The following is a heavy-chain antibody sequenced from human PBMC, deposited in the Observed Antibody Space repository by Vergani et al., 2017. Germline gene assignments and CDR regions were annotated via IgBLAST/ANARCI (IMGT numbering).Heavy chain of an antibody. J-gene: IGHJ6*02. D-gene: IGHD4-11*01. CDR1: GGSISSSNW. CDR2: IYHSGST. Sequence: QVQLQESGPGLVKPPGTLSLTCAVSGGSISSSNWWSWVHQPPGKGLEWIGEIYHSGSTNYNPSRKSRVTISVDKSKNQFSLKLSSVTAADTALYYCARSRGTTRRYYYYGMDVWGQGTTVTVSS. CDR3: ARSRGTTRRYYYYGMDV. V-gene: IGHV4-4*03.